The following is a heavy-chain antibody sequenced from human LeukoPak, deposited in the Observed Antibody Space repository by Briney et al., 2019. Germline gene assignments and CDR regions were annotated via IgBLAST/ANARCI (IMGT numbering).Heavy chain of an antibody. J-gene: IGHJ6*02. CDR3: ATVYSSSPLRPMDV. D-gene: IGHD2-2*01. Sequence: GGSLRLSCAASGFTFSNYAMSWVRQAPGKGLEWVSTISGSGGGTYYVDSVKGRFTISRDNSKNTLYLQMNSLRAEDTAVYYCATVYSSSPLRPMDVWGQGTTVTVSS. CDR1: GFTFSNYA. CDR2: ISGSGGGT. V-gene: IGHV3-23*01.